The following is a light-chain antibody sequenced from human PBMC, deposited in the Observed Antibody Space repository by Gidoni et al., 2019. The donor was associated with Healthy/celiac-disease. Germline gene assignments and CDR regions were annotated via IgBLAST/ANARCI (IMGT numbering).Light chain of an antibody. J-gene: IGKJ4*01. CDR3: QQFNSYPAS. V-gene: IGKV1-9*01. CDR1: QGISSY. Sequence: DIQLTHSPSFLSASVGDRVTIPCRASQGISSYLASYQQKPGKAPKLLIYAAYTLQSGVPSRFSGSGSGTEFTLTSSSLQPEDFATYCCQQFNSYPASFGGGTKVEIK. CDR2: AAY.